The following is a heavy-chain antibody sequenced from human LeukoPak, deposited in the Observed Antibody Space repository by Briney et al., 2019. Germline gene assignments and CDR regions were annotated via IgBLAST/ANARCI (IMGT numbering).Heavy chain of an antibody. V-gene: IGHV4-34*01. D-gene: IGHD3-3*01. J-gene: IGHJ4*02. CDR3: ARLALEWLFFDY. CDR2: INHSGST. Sequence: PSETLSLTCAVYGGSFSGYYWSWIRQPPGKGLEWIGEINHSGSTNYNPSLKSRVTISVDTSKNQFSLKLSSVTAADTAVYYCARLALEWLFFDYWGQGTLVTVSS. CDR1: GGSFSGYY.